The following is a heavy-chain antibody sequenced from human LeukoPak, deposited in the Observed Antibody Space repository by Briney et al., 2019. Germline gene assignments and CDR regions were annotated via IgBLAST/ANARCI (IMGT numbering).Heavy chain of an antibody. Sequence: GGSLRLSCAASGFTFDDYAMHWVRQAPGKGLEWVSGISWNSGSIGYADSVKGRFTISRDNAKNSLYLQMNSLRAEDTALYYCAKDLRASSSWYNYFDYWGQGTLVTVSS. CDR2: ISWNSGSI. CDR3: AKDLRASSSWYNYFDY. CDR1: GFTFDDYA. J-gene: IGHJ4*02. D-gene: IGHD6-13*01. V-gene: IGHV3-9*01.